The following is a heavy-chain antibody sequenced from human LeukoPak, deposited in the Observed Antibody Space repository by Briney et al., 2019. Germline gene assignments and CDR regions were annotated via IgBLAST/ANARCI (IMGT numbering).Heavy chain of an antibody. Sequence: SQTLSLTCTVAGGSINSYYWSWVRQPPGKGREWIGYIYYSGSTNYNPSLKTRCTRPVANYKNQFSLKRSACTAAYTAVYFCARDDVVMGAFDIWGQGTMVTVSS. CDR3: ARDDVVMGAFDI. CDR2: IYYSGST. J-gene: IGHJ3*02. CDR1: GGSINSYY. V-gene: IGHV4-59*01. D-gene: IGHD4-23*01.